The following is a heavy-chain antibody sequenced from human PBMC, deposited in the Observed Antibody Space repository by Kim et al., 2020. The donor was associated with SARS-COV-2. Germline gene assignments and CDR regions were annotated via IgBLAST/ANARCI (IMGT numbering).Heavy chain of an antibody. V-gene: IGHV4-31*03. CDR3: ARGILEWLIMGGMDA. D-gene: IGHD3-3*01. Sequence: SETLSLTCTVSGGSISSGGYYWSWIRQHPGKGLEWIGYIYYSGSTYYNPSLKSRVTISVDTSKNQFSLKLSSVTAADTAVYYCARGILEWLIMGGMDAWGQGTTVTVSS. J-gene: IGHJ6*02. CDR2: IYYSGST. CDR1: GGSISSGGYY.